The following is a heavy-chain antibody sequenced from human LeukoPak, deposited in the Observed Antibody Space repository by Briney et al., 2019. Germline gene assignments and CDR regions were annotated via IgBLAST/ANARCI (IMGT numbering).Heavy chain of an antibody. CDR3: AKDPRVATIEIFDY. J-gene: IGHJ4*02. CDR1: GFTFGSDG. CDR2: ILYDGSNE. Sequence: GRSLRLSCAAAGFTFGSDGMHWVRQAPGKGLEWVALILYDGSNEYYADSVKGRFTISRDNSKNTLYLQMNSLRAEDTAVYYCAKDPRVATIEIFDYWGQGTLVTVSS. D-gene: IGHD5-12*01. V-gene: IGHV3-33*05.